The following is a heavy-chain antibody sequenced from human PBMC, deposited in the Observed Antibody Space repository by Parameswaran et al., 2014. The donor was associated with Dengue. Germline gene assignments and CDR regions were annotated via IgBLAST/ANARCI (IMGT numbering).Heavy chain of an antibody. Sequence: WVRQAPGQGLEWMGWINVNSGGTNYAQKFQGRVTMTRDTSISTAYMELSRLRSDDTAVYYCARHLLQSDDYWGQGTLVTVSS. V-gene: IGHV1-2*02. CDR3: ARHLLQSDDY. J-gene: IGHJ4*02. CDR2: INVNSGGT. D-gene: IGHD5-24*01.